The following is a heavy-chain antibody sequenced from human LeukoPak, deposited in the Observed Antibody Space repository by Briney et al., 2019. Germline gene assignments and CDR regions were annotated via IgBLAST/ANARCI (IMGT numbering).Heavy chain of an antibody. V-gene: IGHV3-23*01. CDR2: ISGSGGST. Sequence: GGSLRLSCATSGFIFSSHWMSWVRQAPGKGLEWVSSISGSGGSTYYVDSVKGRFTISRDNSKNTLYLQMNSLRAEDTAVYYCAKDDSDIVVVPAAHLDYWGQGTLVTVSS. CDR1: GFIFSSHW. CDR3: AKDDSDIVVVPAAHLDY. D-gene: IGHD2-2*01. J-gene: IGHJ4*02.